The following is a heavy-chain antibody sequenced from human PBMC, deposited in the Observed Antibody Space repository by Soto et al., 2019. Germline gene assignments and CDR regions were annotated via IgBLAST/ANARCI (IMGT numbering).Heavy chain of an antibody. CDR2: ITGNAANT. J-gene: IGHJ4*02. CDR1: RFTFGGYA. CDR3: AKAARDCGGDCYSSYFDS. Sequence: GGSLRLSCSASRFTFGGYAMSWVRQAPGKGLEWVSGITGNAANTVYADSVKGRFTISRDNSKNALYLQLNSLRAEDTAVYFCAKAARDCGGDCYSSYFDSWGQGALVTVSS. D-gene: IGHD2-21*02. V-gene: IGHV3-23*01.